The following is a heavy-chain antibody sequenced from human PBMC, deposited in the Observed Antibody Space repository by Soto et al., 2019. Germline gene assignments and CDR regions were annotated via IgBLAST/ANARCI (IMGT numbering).Heavy chain of an antibody. J-gene: IGHJ6*02. V-gene: IGHV3-33*01. CDR3: ARSQTYYDFWSGSGAHYYGMDV. CDR2: IWYDGSNK. CDR1: GFTFSSYG. Sequence: PGGSLRLSCAASGFTFSSYGMHWVRQAPGKGLEWVAVIWYDGSNKYYADSVKGRFTISRDNSKNTLYLQMNSLRAEDTAVYYCARSQTYYDFWSGSGAHYYGMDVWGQGTTVTVSS. D-gene: IGHD3-3*01.